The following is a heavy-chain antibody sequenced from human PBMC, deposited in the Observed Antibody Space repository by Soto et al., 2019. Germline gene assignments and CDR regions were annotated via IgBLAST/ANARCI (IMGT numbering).Heavy chain of an antibody. CDR3: ARDQGDG. CDR2: ISSNGGTT. V-gene: IGHV3-64*04. D-gene: IGHD2-21*02. Sequence: GGSLRLSCSASGFTFSSYAMHWVRQAPGKGLEYASGISSNGGTTYYVDSVKGRFIISRDNSKNTLYLQMNSLRAEDTAVYYCARDQGDGWGQGTLVTVSS. CDR1: GFTFSSYA. J-gene: IGHJ4*02.